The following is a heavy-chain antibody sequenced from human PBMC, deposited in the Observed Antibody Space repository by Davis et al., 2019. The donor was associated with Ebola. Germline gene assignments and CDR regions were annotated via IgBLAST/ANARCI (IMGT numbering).Heavy chain of an antibody. Sequence: SLKISCAGSGFTFGNYAMHWVRQAPGRGLEWVSGILWNGGNVAYADSVKGRFTISRDNAKNSLYLQMNSLRAEDTALYYCAKGGILEWLSNYYGMDVWGKGTTVTVSS. CDR3: AKGGILEWLSNYYGMDV. V-gene: IGHV3-9*01. J-gene: IGHJ6*04. D-gene: IGHD3-3*01. CDR1: GFTFGNYA. CDR2: ILWNGGNV.